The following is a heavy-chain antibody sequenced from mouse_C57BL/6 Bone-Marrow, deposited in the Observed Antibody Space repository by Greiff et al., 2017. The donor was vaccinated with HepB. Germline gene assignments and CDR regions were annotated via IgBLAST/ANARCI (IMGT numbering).Heavy chain of an antibody. V-gene: IGHV1-26*01. Sequence: EVQLQQSGPELVKPGASVKISCKASGYTFTDYYMNWVKQSHGKSLEWIGDINPNNGGTSYNQKFKGKATLTVDKSSSTAYMELRSLTSEDSAVYYCARRGGNRFAYWGQGTLVTVSA. CDR3: ARRGGNRFAY. CDR2: INPNNGGT. D-gene: IGHD2-1*01. CDR1: GYTFTDYY. J-gene: IGHJ3*01.